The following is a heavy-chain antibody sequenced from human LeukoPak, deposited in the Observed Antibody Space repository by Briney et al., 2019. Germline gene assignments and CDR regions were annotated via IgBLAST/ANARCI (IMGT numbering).Heavy chain of an antibody. J-gene: IGHJ4*02. CDR2: IRSKAYGGTT. V-gene: IGHV3-49*04. D-gene: IGHD3-22*01. Sequence: GRSLRLSCTASGFTFGDYAMSWVRQAPGKGLEWVGFIRSKAYGGTTEYAASVKGRFTISRDDSKSIAYLQMNSLKTEDTAVYYCTRARGYGAHFDYWGQGTLVTVSS. CDR1: GFTFGDYA. CDR3: TRARGYGAHFDY.